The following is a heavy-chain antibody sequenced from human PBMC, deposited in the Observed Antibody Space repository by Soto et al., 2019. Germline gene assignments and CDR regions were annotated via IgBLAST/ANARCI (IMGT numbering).Heavy chain of an antibody. CDR2: INPNSGGT. D-gene: IGHD5-18*01. V-gene: IGHV1-2*02. J-gene: IGHJ5*02. Sequence: ASVKVFCKASGYTFTGYYMHWVRQAPGQGLEWMGWINPNSGGTNYAQKFQGRVTMTRDTSISTAYMELSRLRSDDTAVYYCALSGYTYNWFDPWGQGTLVTVSS. CDR1: GYTFTGYY. CDR3: ALSGYTYNWFDP.